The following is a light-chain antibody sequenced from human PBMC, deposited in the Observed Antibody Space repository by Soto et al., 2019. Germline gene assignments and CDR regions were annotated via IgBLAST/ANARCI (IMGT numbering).Light chain of an antibody. Sequence: QSALTQPRSVSGSPGQSVTVSCTGTSGDVGAYNYISWYQQHPGKAPKFWIYDVNKRPSGVPDRFFGSKSGNTASLTISGLQPEDEADYYCCSYADTYTYRFGPGTKLTV. J-gene: IGLJ1*01. V-gene: IGLV2-11*01. CDR1: SGDVGAYNY. CDR2: DVN. CDR3: CSYADTYTYR.